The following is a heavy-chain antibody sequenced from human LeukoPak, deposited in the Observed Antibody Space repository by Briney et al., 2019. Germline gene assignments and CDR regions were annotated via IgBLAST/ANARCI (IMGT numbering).Heavy chain of an antibody. CDR3: ARAPGGYSFGSWFDP. J-gene: IGHJ5*02. Sequence: SETLSLTCIVSGGSVSHGSYYWTRIRQSPGKGLEWIGYVYISGSTKYHPSLKSRVTILVDTSKNHFSLELRSVTPTDTAMYYCARAPGGYSFGSWFDPWGQGMLVTVSS. V-gene: IGHV4-61*03. CDR1: GGSVSHGSYY. CDR2: VYISGST. D-gene: IGHD5-18*01.